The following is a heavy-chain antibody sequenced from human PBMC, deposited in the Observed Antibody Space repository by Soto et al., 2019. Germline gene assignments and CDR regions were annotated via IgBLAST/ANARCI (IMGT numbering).Heavy chain of an antibody. D-gene: IGHD2-15*01. CDR3: VRGYCTTSPCSGDFQF. Sequence: ASVKVSCKASGYKFTTYFIHWVRQSPVQGLEWMGMIHPSGDTGYAQKFRGRVTMTIGTSTTTAYMELRNLTSEDTAVYFSVRGYCTTSPCSGDFQFWGQGTLVTVSS. V-gene: IGHV1-46*01. CDR1: GYKFTTYF. CDR2: IHPSGDT. J-gene: IGHJ1*01.